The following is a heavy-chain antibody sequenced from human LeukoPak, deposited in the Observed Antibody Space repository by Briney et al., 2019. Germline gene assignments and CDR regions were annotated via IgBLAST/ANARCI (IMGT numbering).Heavy chain of an antibody. Sequence: GGSLRLSCAASGFTFSIYGMHWVRQAPGKGLEWVGVIWYDGSKKYYADSVEGRFTISRDNSKNTVDLQMNSLRAEDTAVYYCARVYYYGSGSWFDPWGQGTLVTVSS. V-gene: IGHV3-33*01. J-gene: IGHJ5*02. D-gene: IGHD3-10*01. CDR1: GFTFSIYG. CDR3: ARVYYYGSGSWFDP. CDR2: IWYDGSKK.